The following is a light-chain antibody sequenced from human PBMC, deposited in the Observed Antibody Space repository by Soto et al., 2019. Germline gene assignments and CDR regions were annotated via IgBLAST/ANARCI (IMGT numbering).Light chain of an antibody. J-gene: IGLJ2*01. CDR3: LLSYIPDRV. Sequence: QAVVTQEPSLTVSPGGTVTLTGGSSTGAVTSGHYPYWFQQKPGQAPTTLIYDTNNKHSWTPARFSGSLLGGKAALTLSGAQPEDEAEYYCLLSYIPDRVFGGGTKLTVL. V-gene: IGLV7-46*01. CDR1: TGAVTSGHY. CDR2: DTN.